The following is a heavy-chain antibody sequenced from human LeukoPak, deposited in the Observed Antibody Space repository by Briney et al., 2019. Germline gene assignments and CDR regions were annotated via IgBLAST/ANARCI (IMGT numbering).Heavy chain of an antibody. V-gene: IGHV5-51*01. CDR2: IYPGDSDT. J-gene: IGHJ3*02. CDR1: GYSFTSYW. Sequence: GESLKISCKGSGYSFTSYWIGWVRQMPGKGLEWMGIIYPGDSDTRYSPSFRGQVTISADKSISTAYLQWSSLKASDTAMYYCARPHSSGWYGRGAFDIWGQGTMVTVSS. CDR3: ARPHSSGWYGRGAFDI. D-gene: IGHD6-19*01.